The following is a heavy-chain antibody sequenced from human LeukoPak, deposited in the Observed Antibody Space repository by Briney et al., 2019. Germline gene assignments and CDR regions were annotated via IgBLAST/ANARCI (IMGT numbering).Heavy chain of an antibody. CDR3: VRAPGSGGFDS. D-gene: IGHD6-19*01. V-gene: IGHV3-13*01. CDR2: IGNVADT. Sequence: GGSLRLSCATSGFTLSGYDMHWVRQLTGKGLEWVSSIGNVADTYYSGFVQSRFVISRDNARNFVFLQMNSLRAEDTAVYYCVRAPGSGGFDSWGQGAQVTVSS. J-gene: IGHJ4*02. CDR1: GFTLSGYD.